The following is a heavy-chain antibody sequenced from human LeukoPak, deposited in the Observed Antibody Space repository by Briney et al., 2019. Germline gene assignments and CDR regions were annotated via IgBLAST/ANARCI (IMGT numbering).Heavy chain of an antibody. CDR3: ARWGPYFDH. CDR2: IYHLGTT. V-gene: IGHV4-4*02. D-gene: IGHD7-27*01. Sequence: SETLSLTCAVSGDSLTSSNWWSWLRQPPAKGLEWIGEIYHLGTTNYNPSLRSRVSISVDRSTNQFSLRLTSATAADTAVYFCARWGPYFDHWGQGKLVTVSS. CDR1: GDSLTSSNW. J-gene: IGHJ4*01.